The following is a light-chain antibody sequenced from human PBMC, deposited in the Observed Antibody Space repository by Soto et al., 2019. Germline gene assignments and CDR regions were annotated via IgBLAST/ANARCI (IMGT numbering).Light chain of an antibody. V-gene: IGKV3-20*01. Sequence: EIVLTQSPGTLSLSPGERATLSCSASQSVSSAYLAWYQQIPGQAPRLLIYGASSRATGIPDRFSGSGSGTEFTLTIPALEQEGLALYCSQRSSSSFYTFGQRTKLEIK. CDR1: QSVSSAY. J-gene: IGKJ2*01. CDR3: QRSSSSFYT. CDR2: GAS.